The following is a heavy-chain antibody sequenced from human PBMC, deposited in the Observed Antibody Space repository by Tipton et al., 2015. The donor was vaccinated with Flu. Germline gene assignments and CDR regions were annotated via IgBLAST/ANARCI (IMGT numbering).Heavy chain of an antibody. CDR1: GYSISSGYY. CDR2: IYYSGST. V-gene: IGHV4-38-2*02. Sequence: TLSLTCTVSGYSISSGYYWGWIRQPPGKGLEWIGSIYYSGSTYYNPSLKSRVTISVDTSKNQFSLKLSSVTAADTAVYYCARDQGSGSYYDYWGQGTLVTVSS. CDR3: ARDQGSGSYYDY. D-gene: IGHD3-10*01. J-gene: IGHJ4*02.